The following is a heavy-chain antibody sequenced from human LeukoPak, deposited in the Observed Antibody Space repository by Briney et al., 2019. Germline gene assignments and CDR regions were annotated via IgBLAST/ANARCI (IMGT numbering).Heavy chain of an antibody. CDR2: INHSGST. J-gene: IGHJ5*02. V-gene: IGHV4-34*01. CDR1: GGSFSGYY. D-gene: IGHD3-16*01. CDR3: ARVTGGGYART. Sequence: SETLSLTCAVYGGSFSGYYWSWIRQPPGKGLEWIGEINHSGSTNYNPSLKSRVTISVDTSKNQFSLKLSSVTAADTAVYYCARVTGGGYARTWGQGTLVTVSS.